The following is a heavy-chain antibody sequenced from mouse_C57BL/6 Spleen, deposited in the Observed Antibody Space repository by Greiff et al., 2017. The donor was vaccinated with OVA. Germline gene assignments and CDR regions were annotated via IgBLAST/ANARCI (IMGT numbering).Heavy chain of an antibody. CDR1: GYTFTSYW. CDR3: TRGDYEGYFFAY. J-gene: IGHJ3*01. V-gene: IGHV1-5*01. D-gene: IGHD2-3*01. Sequence: VQLQQSGTVLARPGASVKMSCKTSGYTFTSYWMHWVKQRPGQGLEWIGAIYPGNSDTSYNQKFKGKAKLTAVTSASTAYMELSSLTNEDSAVYYSTRGDYEGYFFAYWGQGTLVTVSA. CDR2: IYPGNSDT.